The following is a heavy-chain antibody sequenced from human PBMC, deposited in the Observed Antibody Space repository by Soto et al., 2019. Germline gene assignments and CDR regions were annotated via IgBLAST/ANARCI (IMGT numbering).Heavy chain of an antibody. Sequence: EVQLVESGGGLVQPGGSLRLSCAASGFIFSNYDMHWVRQVTGKGLEWVSSIGVGGDTYYAGSVKGRFTISRENAKNSFYLQMNSLSAEDTAVYYCARYFGDYSGNWFDPWGQGTLVTVSS. CDR3: ARYFGDYSGNWFDP. J-gene: IGHJ5*02. CDR1: GFIFSNYD. CDR2: IGVGGDT. D-gene: IGHD4-17*01. V-gene: IGHV3-13*01.